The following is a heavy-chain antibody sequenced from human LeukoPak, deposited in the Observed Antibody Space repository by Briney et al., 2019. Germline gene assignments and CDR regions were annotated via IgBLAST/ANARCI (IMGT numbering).Heavy chain of an antibody. CDR1: GFTFGDYA. CDR3: TRAGSLVPLYGSSALAYYMDV. Sequence: GRSLRLSCTASGFTFGDYAMSWVRQAPGKGLEWVGFISSRAYGGTTEYAASVRGRFTISRDDSTSIADLQMNSLKTQNTAVYYCTRAGSLVPLYGSSALAYYMDVWGKGTTVTVSS. CDR2: ISSRAYGGTT. V-gene: IGHV3-49*04. J-gene: IGHJ6*03. D-gene: IGHD2-2*01.